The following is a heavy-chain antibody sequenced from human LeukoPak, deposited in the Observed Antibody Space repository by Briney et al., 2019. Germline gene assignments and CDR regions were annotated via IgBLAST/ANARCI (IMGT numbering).Heavy chain of an antibody. D-gene: IGHD3-22*01. CDR2: IYTSGST. Sequence: SETLSFTCTVSGGSISSYYWSWIRQPAGKGLEWIGRIYTSGSTNYNPSLKSRVTMSVDTSKNQFSLKLSSVTAADTAVYYCARRMALTMIVVVITTAAFDIWGQGTMVTVSS. CDR3: ARRMALTMIVVVITTAAFDI. J-gene: IGHJ3*02. CDR1: GGSISSYY. V-gene: IGHV4-4*07.